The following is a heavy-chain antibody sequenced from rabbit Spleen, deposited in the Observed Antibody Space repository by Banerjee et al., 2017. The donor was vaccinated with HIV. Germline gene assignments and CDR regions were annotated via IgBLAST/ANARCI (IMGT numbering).Heavy chain of an antibody. CDR1: GFSFSSSKY. Sequence: QSLEESGGGLVQPGGTLTLTCTASGFSFSSSKYMCWVRQAPGKGLEWIACIGVSSSSITYYASWAKGRFTISSHNAQNTLYLQLNSLTAADTATYFCVRGGYYSDAWGVDYFNLWGQGTLVTVS. V-gene: IGHV1S40*01. CDR2: IGVSSSSIT. CDR3: VRGGYYSDAWGVDYFNL. J-gene: IGHJ4*01. D-gene: IGHD4-1*01.